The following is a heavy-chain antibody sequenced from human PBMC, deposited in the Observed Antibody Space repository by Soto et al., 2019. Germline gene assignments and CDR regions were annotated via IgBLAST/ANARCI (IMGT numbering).Heavy chain of an antibody. CDR1: GGTFSSYA. J-gene: IGHJ6*01. CDR2: VIPIFGTA. V-gene: IGHV1-69*13. Sequence: GASVKVSCKASGGTFSSYAISWVRQAPGQGLEWMGGVIPIFGTANYAQKFQGRVTITADESTSTAYMELSSLRSEDTAVYYCAKNPLDTASVSTSCADYHYGMYVWGQGTTVTVSS. CDR3: AKNPLDTASVSTSCADYHYGMYV. D-gene: IGHD5-18*01.